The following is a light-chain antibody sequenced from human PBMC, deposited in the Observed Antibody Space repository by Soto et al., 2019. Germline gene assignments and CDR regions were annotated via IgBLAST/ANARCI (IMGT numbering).Light chain of an antibody. Sequence: EIVLTQSPATLSLSPGERATLSCRASQSVTNFLAWYQQKLGQAPRLLIYDASKRATGIPGRFSGSGSGTDFTLTIATLEPEDFAVYYCQQRINWPLTFGGGTKVEIK. CDR1: QSVTNF. J-gene: IGKJ4*01. V-gene: IGKV3-11*01. CDR3: QQRINWPLT. CDR2: DAS.